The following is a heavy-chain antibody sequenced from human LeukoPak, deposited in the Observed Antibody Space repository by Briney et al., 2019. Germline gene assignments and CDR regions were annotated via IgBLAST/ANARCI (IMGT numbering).Heavy chain of an antibody. CDR2: VNSDGSST. Sequence: GGSLRLSCAASGNYWMHWVRQAPGKGLVWVSHVNSDGSSTTYADSVKGRFTISRDNAKNTLYLQMNSLRAEDTAVYFCARDRQYGVDYWGQGTLVTVSS. V-gene: IGHV3-74*01. CDR3: ARDRQYGVDY. CDR1: GNYW. J-gene: IGHJ4*02. D-gene: IGHD4/OR15-4a*01.